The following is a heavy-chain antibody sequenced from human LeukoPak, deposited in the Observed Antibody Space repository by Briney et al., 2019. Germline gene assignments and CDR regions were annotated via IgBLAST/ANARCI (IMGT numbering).Heavy chain of an antibody. J-gene: IGHJ4*02. D-gene: IGHD2-2*01. CDR1: GFTFSNFA. Sequence: GSLRLSCAASGFTFSNFAMSWVRQAPGKGLEWGSAISGTGGNTFYTDSVTGRFTISRDKSNNVLHLQMNSLRAEDTAVYSCAKDRYGVSTNCPYDCWGQGTPVTVSS. V-gene: IGHV3-23*01. CDR2: ISGTGGNT. CDR3: AKDRYGVSTNCPYDC.